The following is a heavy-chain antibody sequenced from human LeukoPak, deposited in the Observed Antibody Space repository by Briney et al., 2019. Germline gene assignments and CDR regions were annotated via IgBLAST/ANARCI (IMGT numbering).Heavy chain of an antibody. J-gene: IGHJ4*02. CDR2: MNHDGTIT. CDR3: GRDNYGSIDF. Sequence: PGGSLRLSCSASGFTFPTYWMIWVRQVPGEGLVYVSHMNHDGTITNYADSVKGRFTMSRDNARNTVFLQMDSLRAEDPAVYYWGRDNYGSIDFWGQGVLVTVSS. V-gene: IGHV3-74*01. CDR1: GFTFPTYW. D-gene: IGHD3-10*01.